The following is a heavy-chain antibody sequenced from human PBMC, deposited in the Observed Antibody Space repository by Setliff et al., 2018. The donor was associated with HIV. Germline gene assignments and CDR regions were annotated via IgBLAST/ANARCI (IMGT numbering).Heavy chain of an antibody. CDR3: ARRRDIVVVPAALGGMGYYYYMDV. Sequence: PSETLSLTCTVSGGSISSGGYYWSWIRQHPGKGLEWIGYIYYSGSTYYNPSLKSRVTISVGTSKNQFSLKLSSVTAADTAVYYCARRRDIVVVPAALGGMGYYYYMDVWGKGTTVTVSS. J-gene: IGHJ6*03. CDR1: GGSISSGGYY. CDR2: IYYSGST. V-gene: IGHV4-31*03. D-gene: IGHD2-2*01.